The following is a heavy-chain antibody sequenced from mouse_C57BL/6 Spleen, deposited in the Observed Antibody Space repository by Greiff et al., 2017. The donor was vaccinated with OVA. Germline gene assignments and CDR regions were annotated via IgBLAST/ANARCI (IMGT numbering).Heavy chain of an antibody. Sequence: VQLGESGAELMKPGASVKLSCKAAGYTFPGYWIEWVKQRPGHGLEWIGEILPGSGSTHYNEKLKGTATFTADTSSNTSYMQRSSLTTEDSAIYCCARNVAQNAYWGQGTLVTVSA. CDR3: ARNVAQNAY. V-gene: IGHV1-9*01. D-gene: IGHD1-3*01. CDR2: ILPGSGST. J-gene: IGHJ3*01. CDR1: GYTFPGYW.